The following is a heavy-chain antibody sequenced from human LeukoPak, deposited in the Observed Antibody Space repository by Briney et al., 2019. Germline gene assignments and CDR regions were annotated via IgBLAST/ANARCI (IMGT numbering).Heavy chain of an antibody. CDR1: GFSLSDLS. CDR2: IRPETGEP. D-gene: IGHD3-10*01. J-gene: IGHJ4*02. V-gene: IGHV1-24*01. Sequence: ASVKVSCKVSGFSLSDLSIHWMRQAPGKGLEWVGGIRPETGEPIFAQKFRGRVTITEDTFTDTGYLELRGLTSEDTAVYYCSTDSGRSYFYFDFWGQGTLVTVSS. CDR3: STDSGRSYFYFDF.